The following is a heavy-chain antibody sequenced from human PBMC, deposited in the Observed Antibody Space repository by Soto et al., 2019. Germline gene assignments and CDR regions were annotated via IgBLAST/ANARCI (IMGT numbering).Heavy chain of an antibody. D-gene: IGHD6-13*01. V-gene: IGHV1-2*02. CDR2: INPHSGGT. CDR1: GYTFTGYY. J-gene: IGHJ6*02. CDR3: ARDLGIAEAGRKRYYYYYGMDV. Sequence: GASVKVSCKASGYTFTGYYIHWVRQAPGQGLEWMGCINPHSGGTNHAQSFWGRVTMTRDTSISTAYMELSRLRSDDTAVYYCARDLGIAEAGRKRYYYYYGMDVCGQGPTVTVSS.